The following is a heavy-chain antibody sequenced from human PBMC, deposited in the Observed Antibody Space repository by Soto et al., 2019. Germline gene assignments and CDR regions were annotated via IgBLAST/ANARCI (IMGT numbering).Heavy chain of an antibody. J-gene: IGHJ4*02. CDR3: ARATIQSGGPPPYSSYQVQVFDY. CDR1: GYTFTSYG. CDR2: ISAYNGNT. V-gene: IGHV1-18*01. D-gene: IGHD2-15*01. Sequence: VASVKVSCKASGYTFTSYGISWVRQAPGQGVEWMGWISAYNGNTNYAQKLQGRVTMTTETSTSTAYMELRSLRSEDTAVYYCARATIQSGGPPPYSSYQVQVFDYWGQGTLVTVSS.